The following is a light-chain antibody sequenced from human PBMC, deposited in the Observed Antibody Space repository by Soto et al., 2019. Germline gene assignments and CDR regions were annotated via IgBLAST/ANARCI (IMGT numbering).Light chain of an antibody. J-gene: IGKJ1*01. CDR2: GIF. CDR1: QSGYNGY. V-gene: IGKV3-20*01. CDR3: QHYGHPQWT. Sequence: EIVLTQSPDSLSLSPGETATLSCRASQSGYNGYLAWYQQRPGQSPRLLIYGIFTRAGDIADRFSGSGSGTDFTLTISRLEPEDSAVYYCQHYGHPQWTFGQGTKVEI.